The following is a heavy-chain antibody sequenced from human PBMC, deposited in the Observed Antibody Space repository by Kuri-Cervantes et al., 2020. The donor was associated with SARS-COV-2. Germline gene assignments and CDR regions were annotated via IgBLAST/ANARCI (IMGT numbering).Heavy chain of an antibody. Sequence: GESLKISCAASEFTFTSYSMTWVRQAPGKGLEWVSSISSSSSQRYYVDSVKGRFTISRDNAKNSLYLQMNSLRAEDTAVYYCASLLSGGGAHLYYFYMDAWGKGTSVTVSS. CDR3: ASLLSGGGAHLYYFYMDA. J-gene: IGHJ6*03. D-gene: IGHD3-16*01. CDR1: EFTFTSYS. CDR2: ISSSSSQR. V-gene: IGHV3-21*01.